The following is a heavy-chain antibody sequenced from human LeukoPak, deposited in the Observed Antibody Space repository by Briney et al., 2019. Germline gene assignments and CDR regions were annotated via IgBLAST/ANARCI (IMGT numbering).Heavy chain of an antibody. J-gene: IGHJ4*02. D-gene: IGHD3-16*01. Sequence: SETLSLTCVAYGGSFSGYYWSWIRQPPGKGLEWIGEINHSGSTNYNPSLKSRVTISVDTSKNQFSLKLSSVTAADTAVYYCARGHLVWGSGYDYWGQGTLVTVSS. CDR2: INHSGST. CDR3: ARGHLVWGSGYDY. CDR1: GGSFSGYY. V-gene: IGHV4-34*01.